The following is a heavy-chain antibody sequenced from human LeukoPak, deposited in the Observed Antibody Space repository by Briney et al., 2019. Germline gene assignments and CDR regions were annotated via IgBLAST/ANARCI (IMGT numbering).Heavy chain of an antibody. CDR3: AKDRSPYSFDY. Sequence: GALRLSCAASGFTFSSYAMHWVRQAPGKGLEWVAVISYDGSNKYYADSVKGRFTISRDNSKNTLYLQMNSLRAEDTAVFYCAKDRSPYSFDYWGQGTLVTVSS. CDR2: ISYDGSNK. CDR1: GFTFSSYA. J-gene: IGHJ4*02. V-gene: IGHV3-30-3*01.